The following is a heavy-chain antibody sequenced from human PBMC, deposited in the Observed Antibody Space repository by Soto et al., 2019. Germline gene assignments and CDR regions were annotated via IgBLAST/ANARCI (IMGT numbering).Heavy chain of an antibody. CDR3: ARCLCGRWFGYYDMDV. D-gene: IGHD3-10*01. V-gene: IGHV4-34*02. J-gene: IGHJ6*03. CDR2: INQSGST. Sequence: QVQLRQWGAGLLKSSETLSLTCGVYGGSFSDSYWAWIRQPPGKGLEWIGEINQSGSTNYNPSLKGRVPISVDNSKNQFSLHQACVTVADTADYYCARCLCGRWFGYYDMDVWGSGTAVTVSS. CDR1: GGSFSDSY.